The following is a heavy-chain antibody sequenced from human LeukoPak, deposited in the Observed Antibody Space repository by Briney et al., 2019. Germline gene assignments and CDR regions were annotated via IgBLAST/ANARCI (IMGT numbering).Heavy chain of an antibody. CDR3: ARGGTGHSSSWYYIRRFDP. D-gene: IGHD6-13*01. CDR2: IYPGDSDT. V-gene: IGHV5-51*01. Sequence: GESLKISCKGFGYSFTSYWIGWVRQMSGKGLEWMGIIYPGDSDTRYSPSFQGQVTISADKSISTAYLQWSSLKASDTAMYYCARGGTGHSSSWYYIRRFDPWGQGTLVTVSS. J-gene: IGHJ5*02. CDR1: GYSFTSYW.